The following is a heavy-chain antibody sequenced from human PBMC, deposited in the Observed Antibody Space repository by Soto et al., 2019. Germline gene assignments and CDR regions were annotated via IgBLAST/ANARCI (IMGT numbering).Heavy chain of an antibody. J-gene: IGHJ4*02. V-gene: IGHV3-23*01. CDR3: AKTFRWFGESTLYYFDY. D-gene: IGHD3-10*01. CDR2: ISGSGGST. Sequence: GGSLRLSCAASGFTFSSYAMSWVRQAPGKGLEWVSAISGSGGSTYYADSVKGRFTISRDNSKNTLYLQMNSLRAEDTAVYYCAKTFRWFGESTLYYFDYWGQGTLVTVSS. CDR1: GFTFSSYA.